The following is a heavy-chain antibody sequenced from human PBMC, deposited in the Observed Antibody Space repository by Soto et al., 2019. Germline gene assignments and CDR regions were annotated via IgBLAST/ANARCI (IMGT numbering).Heavy chain of an antibody. J-gene: IGHJ6*02. CDR2: LYAEGST. CDR3: VRPRPSGENYGMDV. V-gene: IGHV3-53*01. D-gene: IGHD1-26*01. Sequence: VQLVESGGGLIQPGGSLRLSCVASGLTVSQNYMAWVRQAPEMGPQWVSVLYAEGSTYYTESVKGRFTISRDPSKNTLFLQMDGLRAEDTAVYDCVRPRPSGENYGMDVWGQWTTVTVSS. CDR1: GLTVSQNY.